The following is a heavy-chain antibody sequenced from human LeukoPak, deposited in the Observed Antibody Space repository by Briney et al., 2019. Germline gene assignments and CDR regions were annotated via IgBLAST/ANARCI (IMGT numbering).Heavy chain of an antibody. CDR3: ARGRRVDNSKRPPHPDFTYYYMDV. V-gene: IGHV1-69*05. Sequence: GASVKVSCKVSGGTFSDHPITWVRQAPGQGLEWMGGIIPIFRSPNSAQKFLGRVTITTDESTSTAYLEVLSLRSEDSAVYFCARGRRVDNSKRPPHPDFTYYYMDVWGKGTAVTVSS. CDR1: GGTFSDHP. D-gene: IGHD5-24*01. J-gene: IGHJ6*03. CDR2: IIPIFRSP.